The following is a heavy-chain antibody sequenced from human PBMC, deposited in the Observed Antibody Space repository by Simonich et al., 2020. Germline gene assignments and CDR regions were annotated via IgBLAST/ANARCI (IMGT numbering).Heavy chain of an antibody. CDR1: GFTFSSYW. CDR2: IKQEGSEK. D-gene: IGHD7-27*01. J-gene: IGHJ6*03. Sequence: EVQLVESGGGLVQPGGSLRLSCAASGFTFSSYWMSWVRQAPGKGLEWVANIKQEGSEKYYVDSVKGRFTIPRDNAKNSRYLQMNSLRAEDTAVYYGARDGLGTAYYYYMDVWGKGTTVTVSS. CDR3: ARDGLGTAYYYYMDV. V-gene: IGHV3-7*01.